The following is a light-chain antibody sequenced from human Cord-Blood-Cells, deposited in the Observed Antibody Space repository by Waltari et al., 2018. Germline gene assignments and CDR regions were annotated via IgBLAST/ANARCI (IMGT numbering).Light chain of an antibody. CDR3: MQALQTPLT. V-gene: IGKV2-28*01. CDR2: LGS. CDR1: QSLLHSNGYNY. Sequence: DTVLTQSPLPLPITPVVPASISFRFTQSLLHSNGYNYLDWYLQKPGQSPQLLIYLGSNRASGVPDRFSGSGSGTDFTLKISRVEAEDVGVYYCMQALQTPLTFGGGTKVEIK. J-gene: IGKJ4*01.